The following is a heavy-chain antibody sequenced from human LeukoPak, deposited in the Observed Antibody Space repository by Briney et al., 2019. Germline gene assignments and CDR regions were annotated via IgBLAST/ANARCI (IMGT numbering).Heavy chain of an antibody. Sequence: GGSLRLSCAASGFTFTTYAMSWVRQAPGKGLEWVSLISGSGGGTYYADSVKGRFTISRDNSKNMVYLQVNSLRADDTAVYYCANDISDPYSSRRDYWGQGTRVTVSS. CDR3: ANDISDPYSSRRDY. CDR2: ISGSGGGT. D-gene: IGHD6-13*01. CDR1: GFTFTTYA. V-gene: IGHV3-23*01. J-gene: IGHJ4*02.